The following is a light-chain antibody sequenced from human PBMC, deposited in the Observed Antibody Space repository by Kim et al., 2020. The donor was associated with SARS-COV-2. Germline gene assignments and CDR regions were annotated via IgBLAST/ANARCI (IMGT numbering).Light chain of an antibody. CDR2: GAS. Sequence: AVQMTQSPSSLSASVGDRVTITCRASQAIANDLAWYQQKPGEAPKLLIYGASLIQPGVPSRFSGSGSGTDFTLTISRLQPEDFATYYCLQDYNYLTFGGGTKLEIK. V-gene: IGKV1-6*01. J-gene: IGKJ2*01. CDR3: LQDYNYLT. CDR1: QAIAND.